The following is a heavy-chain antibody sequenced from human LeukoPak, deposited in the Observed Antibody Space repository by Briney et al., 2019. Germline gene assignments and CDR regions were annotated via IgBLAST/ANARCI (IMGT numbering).Heavy chain of an antibody. CDR3: ARRNSEGFDP. J-gene: IGHJ5*02. CDR2: INPSGGST. Sequence: GASVKVSCKASGYTFTSYDINWVRQAPGQGLEWMGIINPSGGSTSYAQKFQGRVTMTRDTSTSTVYMELSSLRSEDTAVYYCARRNSEGFDPWGQGTLVTVSS. V-gene: IGHV1-46*01. D-gene: IGHD2/OR15-2a*01. CDR1: GYTFTSYD.